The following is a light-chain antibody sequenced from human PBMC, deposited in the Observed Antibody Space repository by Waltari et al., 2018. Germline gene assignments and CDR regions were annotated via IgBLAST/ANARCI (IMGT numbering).Light chain of an antibody. J-gene: IGKJ5*01. CDR3: QQYGSSPIT. V-gene: IGKV3-20*01. CDR1: QSVTSTY. Sequence: EVVLTQSPGTLSLSPGERATVSCRASQSVTSTYLAWYRQKPGQPPSLLIYGASSRAPGIPDRFSGSGSGTDFTLTISRLEPEDFAVYICQQYGSSPITFCQGTRLEIK. CDR2: GAS.